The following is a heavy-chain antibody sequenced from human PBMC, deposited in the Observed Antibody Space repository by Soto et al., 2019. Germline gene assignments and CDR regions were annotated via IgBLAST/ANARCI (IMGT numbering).Heavy chain of an antibody. Sequence: QVQLQESGPGLVKPSQTLSLTCTVSGDSVNNGDCYWTWIRQSPGKGLEWIGYIYHDRGTYYNPSLRSRLSLSLDIAENQFSLKLASVTAADTAVYYCARMRLNYGADFWGQGIRVTVSS. J-gene: IGHJ4*02. V-gene: IGHV4-30-4*08. CDR2: IYHDRGT. CDR3: ARMRLNYGADF. D-gene: IGHD1-7*01. CDR1: GDSVNNGDCY.